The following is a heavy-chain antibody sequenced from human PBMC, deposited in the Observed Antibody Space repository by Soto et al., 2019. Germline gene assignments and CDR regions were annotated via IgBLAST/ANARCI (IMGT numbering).Heavy chain of an antibody. CDR2: IYYSGST. J-gene: IGHJ6*02. CDR3: ARLGAFYSSSWNYYYYGMDV. CDR1: GGSISSSSYY. D-gene: IGHD6-13*01. Sequence: ASETLSLTCTVSGGSISSSSYYWGWIRQPPGKGLEWIGSIYYSGSTYYNPSLKSRVTISVDTSKNQFSLKLSSVTAADTAVYYCARLGAFYSSSWNYYYYGMDVWGQGTTVTGLL. V-gene: IGHV4-39*01.